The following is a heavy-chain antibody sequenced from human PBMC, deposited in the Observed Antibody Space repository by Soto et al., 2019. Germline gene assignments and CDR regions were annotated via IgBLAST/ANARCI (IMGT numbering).Heavy chain of an antibody. CDR2: LNPRNGQT. CDR3: ARETDTSMVDD. J-gene: IGHJ4*02. D-gene: IGHD5-18*01. V-gene: IGHV1-8*01. Sequence: QVQLVQSGAEVKKPGASVKVSCQTSGYNFSAYYFNWVRQAAGQGPEWMGWLNPRNGQTGYVQKFRGRVTMTRDTSIATGYLELSMLTAEDTGIYFCARETDTSMVDDWGQGPLVTVAS. CDR1: GYNFSAYY.